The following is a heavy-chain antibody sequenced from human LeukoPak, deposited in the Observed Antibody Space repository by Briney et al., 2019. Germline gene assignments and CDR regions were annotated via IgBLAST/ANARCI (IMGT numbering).Heavy chain of an antibody. V-gene: IGHV4-34*01. CDR2: INHSGST. CDR1: GGSFSGYY. CDR3: ARGFRAARSWFDP. Sequence: SETLSLTCAVYGGSFSGYYWSWFRQPPGKGLEWIGEINHSGSTNYNPSLKSRVTISVDTSKNQFSLKLSSVTAADTAVYYCARGFRAARSWFDPWGQGTLVTVSS. D-gene: IGHD2-15*01. J-gene: IGHJ5*02.